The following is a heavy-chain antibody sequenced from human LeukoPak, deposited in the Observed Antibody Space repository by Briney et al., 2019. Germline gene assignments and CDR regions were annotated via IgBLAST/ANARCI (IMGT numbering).Heavy chain of an antibody. D-gene: IGHD4-11*01. CDR3: AREGSAKTTVITPFDY. J-gene: IGHJ4*02. CDR2: INPNSGGT. V-gene: IGHV1-2*02. CDR1: GYTFTGYY. Sequence: ASVKVSCKASGYTFTGYYMHWVRQAPGQGLEWMGWINPNSGGTNYAQKFQGRVTMTRDTSISTAYMELSRLRSDDTAVYCCAREGSAKTTVITPFDYWGQGTLVTVSS.